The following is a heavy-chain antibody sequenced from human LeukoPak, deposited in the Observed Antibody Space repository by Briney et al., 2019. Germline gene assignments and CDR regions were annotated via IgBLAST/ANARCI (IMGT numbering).Heavy chain of an antibody. CDR1: GGTFSSYA. J-gene: IGHJ5*02. D-gene: IGHD3-3*01. CDR3: ARVADYDFFTWFDT. Sequence: SVKVSCKASGGTFSSYAISWVRQAPGQGLEWMGGIIPIFGTANYAQKFQGRVTITTDESTSTAYMELSSLRSEDTAVYYCARVADYDFFTWFDTWGQGTLVTVSS. CDR2: IIPIFGTA. V-gene: IGHV1-69*05.